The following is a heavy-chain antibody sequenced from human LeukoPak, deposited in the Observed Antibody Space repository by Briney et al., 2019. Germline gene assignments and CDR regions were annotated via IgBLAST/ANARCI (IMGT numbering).Heavy chain of an antibody. D-gene: IGHD6-19*01. CDR2: ISWNSGSI. CDR1: GFTFDDYA. Sequence: PGRSLRLSCAASGFTFDDYAMHWVRQAPGKGLEWVSGISWNSGSIGYADSVKGRFTISRGNAKNSLYLQMNSLRAEDTALYYCAKARAYSSGYPIDYWGQGTLVTVSS. V-gene: IGHV3-9*01. J-gene: IGHJ4*02. CDR3: AKARAYSSGYPIDY.